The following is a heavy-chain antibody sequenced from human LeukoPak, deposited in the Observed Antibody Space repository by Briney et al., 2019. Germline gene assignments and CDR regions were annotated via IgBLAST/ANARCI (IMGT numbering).Heavy chain of an antibody. CDR1: GYTFTSYG. Sequence: ASVKVSCKASGYTFTSYGISWVRQAPGQGLEWMGWISAYNGNTNYAQKLQGRVTMTTDASTSTAYMELRSLRSDDTAVYYCARPTGYSSSWPYYFDYWGQGTLVTVSS. V-gene: IGHV1-18*01. D-gene: IGHD6-13*01. CDR3: ARPTGYSSSWPYYFDY. CDR2: ISAYNGNT. J-gene: IGHJ4*02.